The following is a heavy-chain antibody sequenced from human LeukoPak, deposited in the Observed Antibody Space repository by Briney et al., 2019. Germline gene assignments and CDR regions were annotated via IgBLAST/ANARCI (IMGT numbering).Heavy chain of an antibody. J-gene: IGHJ5*02. Sequence: SKTLSLTCTVSGGSISSSSYYWGWIRQPPGKGLEWIGSIYYSGSSYYNPSLKSRVTISVDTSKNQFSLKLSSVTAADTAVYYCAREDYYRSGTYYYSWFDPWGQGTLVTVSS. CDR2: IYYSGSS. V-gene: IGHV4-39*02. D-gene: IGHD3-10*01. CDR3: AREDYYRSGTYYYSWFDP. CDR1: GGSISSSSYY.